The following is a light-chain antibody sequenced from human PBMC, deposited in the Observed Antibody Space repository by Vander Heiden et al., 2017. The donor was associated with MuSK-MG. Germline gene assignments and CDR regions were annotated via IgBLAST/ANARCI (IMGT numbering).Light chain of an antibody. J-gene: IGLJ2*01. Sequence: QSALTQPASVSRSPGQSITIPCTGASSDVGGYNDVSWYQQHPGKAPKLMIYDVSNRPSGVSNRFSGSKSGNTASLTITGLQAEDEADYYCSSYTSSSTLVFGGGTKLTVL. CDR1: SSDVGGYND. V-gene: IGLV2-14*01. CDR2: DVS. CDR3: SSYTSSSTLV.